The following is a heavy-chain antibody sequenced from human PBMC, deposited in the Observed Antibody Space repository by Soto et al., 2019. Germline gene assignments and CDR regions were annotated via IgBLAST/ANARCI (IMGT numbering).Heavy chain of an antibody. V-gene: IGHV4-38-2*02. CDR1: GFAISRGYY. CDR2: IYPSVSS. D-gene: IGHD1-1*01. Sequence: KTSETLSLTCNVSGFAISRGYYWSWVRQSPGKGLEWIGSIYPSVSSYHNPSLETRLTLSIDTSKNQFTLKLASVTAADTALYYCAREKVGTTFFDNWGKG. CDR3: AREKVGTTFFDN. J-gene: IGHJ4*02.